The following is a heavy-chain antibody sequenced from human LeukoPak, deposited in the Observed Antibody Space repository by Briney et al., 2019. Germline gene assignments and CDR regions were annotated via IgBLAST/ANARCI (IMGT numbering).Heavy chain of an antibody. J-gene: IGHJ4*02. CDR2: VDPGDSYI. Sequence: PGDSLKISCKGSGYSFTNYWITWVRQMPGKGLEWMGGVDPGDSYIKYSPSFQGHVTISADKSISTAYLHWSSLKASDTAMYYCARHRRLSNFDYWGQGTLVTVS. CDR3: ARHRRLSNFDY. V-gene: IGHV5-10-1*01. CDR1: GYSFTNYW. D-gene: IGHD3-16*02.